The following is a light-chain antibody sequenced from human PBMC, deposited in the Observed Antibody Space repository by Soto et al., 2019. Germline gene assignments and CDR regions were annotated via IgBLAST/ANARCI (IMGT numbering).Light chain of an antibody. J-gene: IGLJ2*01. CDR2: DTT. CDR3: LLVYSGIVV. Sequence: QAVGTQEPSLTVSPGGTVTLTCGSSTGAVTSGHYPYWFQQKPGQAPKTLIYDTTNKHSWSPARFSGSLLGGKAALTLSGAQPEDEADYYCLLVYSGIVVFGGGTKLTVL. CDR1: TGAVTSGHY. V-gene: IGLV7-46*01.